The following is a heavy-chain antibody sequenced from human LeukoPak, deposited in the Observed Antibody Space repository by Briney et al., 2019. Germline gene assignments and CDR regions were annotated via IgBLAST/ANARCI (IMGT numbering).Heavy chain of an antibody. V-gene: IGHV4-39*01. J-gene: IGHJ4*02. CDR1: GGSISSSSYY. CDR3: ARHGRYCSSTSCYIGYYFDY. CDR2: IYYSGST. Sequence: SETLSLTCTVSGGSISSSSYYWGWIRQPPGTGLEWLGSIYYSGSTYYNPSLKSRVTISVDTSKNQFSLKLSSVTAADTAVYYCARHGRYCSSTSCYIGYYFDYWGQGTLVTVSS. D-gene: IGHD2-2*02.